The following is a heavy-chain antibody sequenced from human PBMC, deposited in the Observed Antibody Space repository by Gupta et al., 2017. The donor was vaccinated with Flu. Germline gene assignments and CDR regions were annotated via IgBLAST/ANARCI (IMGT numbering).Heavy chain of an antibody. V-gene: IGHV1-8*01. CDR2: MNPNSGNT. D-gene: IGHD1-1*01. Sequence: TFTTYNINWVRQATGQGLEWMGWMNPNSGNTGYAQKFQGRVTMTRNTSISTAYMELSSLRSEDTAVYYCARSLGRDAYNAYWGQGTLVTVSS. CDR3: ARSLGRDAYNAY. CDR1: TFTTYN. J-gene: IGHJ4*02.